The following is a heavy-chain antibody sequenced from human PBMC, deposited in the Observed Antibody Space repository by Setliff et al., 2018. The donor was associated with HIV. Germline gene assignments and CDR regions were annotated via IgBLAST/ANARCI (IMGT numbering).Heavy chain of an antibody. V-gene: IGHV3-30*04. CDR2: ISYDGSNK. CDR3: ARVRPYDFWSGYYTGRGDYYYYGMDV. J-gene: IGHJ6*02. D-gene: IGHD3-3*01. CDR1: GFIFSGYD. Sequence: GGSLRLSCAASGFIFSGYDMHWVRQAPSKGLEWVALISYDGSNKYYADSVKGRFTISRENSKNTLYLQMNSLRAEDTAVYYCARVRPYDFWSGYYTGRGDYYYYGMDVWGQGTTVTVSS.